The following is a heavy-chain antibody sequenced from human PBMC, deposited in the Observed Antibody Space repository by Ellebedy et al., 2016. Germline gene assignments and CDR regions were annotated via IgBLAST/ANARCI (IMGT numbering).Heavy chain of an antibody. CDR2: ISTDSITI. Sequence: GESLKISXGSSGLTLDTYGMNWVRQAPGKGLEWVSYISTDSITIRYADSVKGRFTISRDNGKNSLYLQMYSLRVDDTAVYYCAREGRSGCMDVWGQGTTVTVSS. J-gene: IGHJ6*02. CDR1: GLTLDTYG. V-gene: IGHV3-48*04. D-gene: IGHD6-19*01. CDR3: AREGRSGCMDV.